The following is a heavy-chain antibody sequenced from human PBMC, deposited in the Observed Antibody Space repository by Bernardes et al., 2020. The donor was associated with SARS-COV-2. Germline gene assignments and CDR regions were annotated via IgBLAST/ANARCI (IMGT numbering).Heavy chain of an antibody. Sequence: SATLSLTCAVYGGSFSDYYWTWIRQPPGKGLEWIGEITHIGSTSFNPSLASRVSISIDTSKNQFSLKVTSVTAADTGVYYCARGRVTIFGILIMLPAAGPLDFWGQGNLVTVSS. CDR2: ITHIGST. J-gene: IGHJ4*02. D-gene: IGHD3-3*01. CDR3: ARGRVTIFGILIMLPAAGPLDF. V-gene: IGHV4-34*01. CDR1: GGSFSDYY.